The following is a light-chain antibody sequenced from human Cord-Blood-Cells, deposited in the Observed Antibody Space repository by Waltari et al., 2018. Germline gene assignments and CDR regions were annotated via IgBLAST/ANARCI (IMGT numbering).Light chain of an antibody. CDR2: EVS. Sequence: QSALTQPASVSGSPGQSITISCTGTSSDVGGYNYVSWYQQHPGKAPILMIYEVSNRPSGVANRFSGSKPGITASLTISALQAEDEADYYCSSYTSSSTYVFGTGTKVTVL. CDR1: SSDVGGYNY. V-gene: IGLV2-14*01. J-gene: IGLJ1*01. CDR3: SSYTSSSTYV.